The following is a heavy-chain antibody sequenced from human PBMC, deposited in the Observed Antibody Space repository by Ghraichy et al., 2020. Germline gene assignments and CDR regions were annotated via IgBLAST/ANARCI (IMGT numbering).Heavy chain of an antibody. Sequence: SVKVSCKASGGTFSSYAISWVRQAPGQGLEWMGGIIPIFGTANYAQKFQGRVTITADKSTSTAYMELSSLRSEDTAVYYCALMVRRYSSSWYKDDAFDIWGQGTMVTVSS. V-gene: IGHV1-69*06. CDR1: GGTFSSYA. CDR2: IIPIFGTA. D-gene: IGHD6-13*01. CDR3: ALMVRRYSSSWYKDDAFDI. J-gene: IGHJ3*02.